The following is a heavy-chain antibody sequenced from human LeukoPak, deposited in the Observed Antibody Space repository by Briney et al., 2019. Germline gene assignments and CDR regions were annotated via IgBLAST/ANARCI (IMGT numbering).Heavy chain of an antibody. V-gene: IGHV1-2*02. CDR2: INPNSGRT. J-gene: IGHJ3*02. CDR3: ARGGRVLNTEIRGALVSRDGFDI. CDR1: GYTFTDYY. D-gene: IGHD3-10*01. Sequence: ASVKVSCKASGYTFTDYYIHWVRQAPGQGLEWMGWINPNSGRTKFAQKIQDRVTMTRDTSISTAYMELSRLRSDDTAVYYCARGGRVLNTEIRGALVSRDGFDIWGQGTMVTVSS.